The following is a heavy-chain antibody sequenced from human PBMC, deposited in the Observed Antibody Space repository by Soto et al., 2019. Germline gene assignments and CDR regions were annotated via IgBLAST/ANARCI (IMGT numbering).Heavy chain of an antibody. Sequence: PGGSLSLSCAASGLTVSSNYMNWVRQAPGKGLEWVSVLYSGGSTHYAGSVKGRFIISRDNSKNTLYLQMNSLRVEDTAVYYCARDRPGDEGDGFDIWGHGTMVTVSS. CDR1: GLTVSSNY. CDR3: ARDRPGDEGDGFDI. V-gene: IGHV3-53*01. D-gene: IGHD3-10*01. CDR2: LYSGGST. J-gene: IGHJ3*02.